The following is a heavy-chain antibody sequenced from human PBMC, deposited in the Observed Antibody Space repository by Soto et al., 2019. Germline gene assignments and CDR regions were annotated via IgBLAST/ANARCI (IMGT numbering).Heavy chain of an antibody. CDR1: GFTFSSYA. CDR3: ANMIVVPSAMPEGWFDT. D-gene: IGHD2-2*01. J-gene: IGHJ5*02. CDR2: ISGSGGST. Sequence: EVQLLESGGGLVQPGGSLRLSCAASGFTFSSYAMSWVRHAPGKGLEWVSAISGSGGSTYYADSVKGRFTISRDNSKNTLYLQMNSLRAEDTAVYYCANMIVVPSAMPEGWFDTWGQGTLVTVSS. V-gene: IGHV3-23*01.